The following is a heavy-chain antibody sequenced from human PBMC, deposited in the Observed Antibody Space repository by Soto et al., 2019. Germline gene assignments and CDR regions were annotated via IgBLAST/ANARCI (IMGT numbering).Heavy chain of an antibody. D-gene: IGHD2-8*01. CDR2: IYHSGST. CDR3: ARVLSVLMVYPYGMDV. Sequence: PSETLSLTCAVSCGSISSSNWWSWVRQPPGKGLEWIGEIYHSGSTNYNPPLKSRVTISVDKSKNQFSLKLSSVTAADTAVYYCARVLSVLMVYPYGMDVWGQGTTVTVSS. V-gene: IGHV4-4*02. CDR1: CGSISSSNW. J-gene: IGHJ6*02.